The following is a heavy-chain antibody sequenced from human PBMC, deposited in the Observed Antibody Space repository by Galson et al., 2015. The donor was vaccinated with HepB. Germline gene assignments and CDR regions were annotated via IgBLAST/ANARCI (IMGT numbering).Heavy chain of an antibody. CDR3: ARQVRILEWLFLGYYLDV. V-gene: IGHV3-30*04. CDR1: GFTFSNHA. CDR2: ISYDGSGE. Sequence: SLRLSCAASGFTFSNHAMHWVRQAPGKGLEWVAVISYDGSGENYADSVKGRFTVSRDNSKNTFSLQMNALSGEDTALYYCARQVRILEWLFLGYYLDVWGKGTTVIVSS. J-gene: IGHJ6*03. D-gene: IGHD3-3*01.